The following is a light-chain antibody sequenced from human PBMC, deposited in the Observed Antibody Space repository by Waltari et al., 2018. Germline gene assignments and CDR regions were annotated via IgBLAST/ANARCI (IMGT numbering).Light chain of an antibody. CDR3: QTWGTGIT. V-gene: IGLV4-69*01. CDR1: SGHSSYP. J-gene: IGLJ2*01. Sequence: QVVLTQSPSASASLGASVKLTCTLSSGHSSYPIPWHQQHPEKGPRYLMKVNNDGSHTKGDGIPDRFSGSNSGAERYLTISSLQSEDEADYYCQTWGTGITFGGGTKLTVL. CDR2: VNNDGSH.